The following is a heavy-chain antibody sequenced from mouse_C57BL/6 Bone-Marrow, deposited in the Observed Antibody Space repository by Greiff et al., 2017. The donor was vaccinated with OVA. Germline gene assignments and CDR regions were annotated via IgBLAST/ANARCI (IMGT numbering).Heavy chain of an antibody. D-gene: IGHD1-1*01. CDR1: GYTFTSYW. CDR2: IDPSDSYT. V-gene: IGHV1-69*01. Sequence: QVQLQQPGAELVMPGASVKLSCKASGYTFTSYWMHWVKQRPGQGLEWIGEIDPSDSYTNYNQKFKGKSTLTVDKSSSTAYMQLSSLTSEDSAVYYCARRLLRPSSYWYFDVWGTGTTVTGSS. J-gene: IGHJ1*03. CDR3: ARRLLRPSSYWYFDV.